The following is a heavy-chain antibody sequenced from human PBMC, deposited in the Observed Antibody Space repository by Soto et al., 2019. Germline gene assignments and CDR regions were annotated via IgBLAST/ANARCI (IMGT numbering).Heavy chain of an antibody. V-gene: IGHV3-33*01. CDR2: IYYDGSNK. CDR1: GFAFSAYG. CDR3: AIVGGTVTSDY. J-gene: IGHJ4*02. Sequence: QVQLVESGGGVVQPGRSLRLSCAASGFAFSAYGMHWVRQAPGTGLEWVAMIYYDGSNKYYADSVKGRFTIARDNAKNTLYLQMSSLRADDMALYYCAIVGGTVTSDYWGQGTMVTVSS. D-gene: IGHD4-17*01.